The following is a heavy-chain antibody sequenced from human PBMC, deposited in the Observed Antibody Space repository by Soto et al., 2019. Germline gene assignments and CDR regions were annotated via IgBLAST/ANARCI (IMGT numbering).Heavy chain of an antibody. Sequence: QVQLQESGPGLIKPSQTLTLTCTVSGGSISSGGYYWNWIRQHPGKGLEWIGYTYYSGNTYYNPSLNSRVTISADTSKNQFSLKPRSGTAADTAVYYCAGPSGSGWPIDYWGQGTLVTVSS. CDR2: TYYSGNT. D-gene: IGHD6-19*01. CDR1: GGSISSGGYY. CDR3: AGPSGSGWPIDY. V-gene: IGHV4-31*03. J-gene: IGHJ4*02.